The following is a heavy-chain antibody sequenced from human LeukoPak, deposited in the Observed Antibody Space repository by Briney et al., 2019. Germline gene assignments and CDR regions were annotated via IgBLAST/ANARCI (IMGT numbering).Heavy chain of an antibody. J-gene: IGHJ4*02. V-gene: IGHV1-69*13. CDR1: GGTFSSYA. Sequence: SVKVSCEASGGTFSSYAISWVRQAPGQGLEWMGGIIPIFGTANYAQKFQGRVTITADESTSTAYMELSSLRSEDTAVYYCARGSYCSGGSCYYYFDYWGQGTLVTVSS. CDR3: ARGSYCSGGSCYYYFDY. D-gene: IGHD2-15*01. CDR2: IIPIFGTA.